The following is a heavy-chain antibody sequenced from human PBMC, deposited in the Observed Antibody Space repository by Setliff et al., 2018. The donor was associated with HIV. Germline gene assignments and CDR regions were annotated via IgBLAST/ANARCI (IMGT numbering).Heavy chain of an antibody. Sequence: PSETLSLTCGVSGYSISSGYYWSWIRQPAGKGLEWIGRIYTSGSTNYNPSLKSRVTMSVDTSKNQFSLKLSSVTAADTAVYYCARGHSGTAFDIWGQGTMVTVSS. CDR2: IYTSGST. CDR3: ARGHSGTAFDI. V-gene: IGHV4-61*02. J-gene: IGHJ3*02. D-gene: IGHD6-19*01. CDR1: GYSISSGYY.